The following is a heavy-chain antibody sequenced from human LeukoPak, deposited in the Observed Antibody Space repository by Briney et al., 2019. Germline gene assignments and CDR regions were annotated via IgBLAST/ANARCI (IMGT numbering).Heavy chain of an antibody. CDR3: AKDLPAETKMGGFDF. CDR2: ISFDGKNQ. J-gene: IGHJ4*02. CDR1: GFHFNNSG. D-gene: IGHD4-11*01. V-gene: IGHV3-30*18. Sequence: GRSLSLSCAGSGFHFNNSGMHWVHQAPGKGLEWVAVISFDGKNQHYAGSVKGRFTTSRDNSKNTVYLQMNSLRPEDTAVYYCAKDLPAETKMGGFDFWGQGALVTISS.